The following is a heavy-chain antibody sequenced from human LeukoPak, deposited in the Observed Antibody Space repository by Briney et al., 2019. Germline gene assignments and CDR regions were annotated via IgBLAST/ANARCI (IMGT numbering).Heavy chain of an antibody. J-gene: IGHJ6*02. CDR3: AKTSVSFGHHPPEKYAMDV. V-gene: IGHV3-30*18. D-gene: IGHD3-16*01. CDR1: GFAFSNYA. CDR2: ISYEGSAK. Sequence: PGGSLRLSCAASGFAFSNYAMHWVRQAPGKGLESLALISYEGSAKYYADFVKGRFTISRDNSRDTLYLEVNSLRAEDTAVYYCAKTSVSFGHHPPEKYAMDVWGQGTTVTVSS.